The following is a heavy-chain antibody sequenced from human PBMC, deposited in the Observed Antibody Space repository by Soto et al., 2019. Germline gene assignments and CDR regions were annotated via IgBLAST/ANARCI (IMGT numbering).Heavy chain of an antibody. Sequence: HVELVQSGADVKKPGASVTISCKASGYTFTDYALHWVRQAPGQRLEWMGCMNAGVGNTLYSQKFQGRITITRDTSASTAYMELNSLKSEDTAIYYCARDTGYTFGSLNYWGPGTLVTVSS. CDR2: MNAGVGNT. J-gene: IGHJ4*02. CDR3: ARDTGYTFGSLNY. D-gene: IGHD5-18*01. CDR1: GYTFTDYA. V-gene: IGHV1-3*01.